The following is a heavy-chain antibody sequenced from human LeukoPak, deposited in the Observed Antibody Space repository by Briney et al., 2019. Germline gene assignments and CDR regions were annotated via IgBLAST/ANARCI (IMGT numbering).Heavy chain of an antibody. CDR1: GFSVSTYD. J-gene: IGHJ4*02. CDR2: ISGSGGNT. Sequence: GGSLRLSCVASGFSVSTYDMNWVRQAPGKGLEWVSAISGSGGNTYYADSVKGRFTISRDNSKNTLYLQMNSLRAEDTAVYYCAREGIDYWGQGTLVTVSS. CDR3: AREGIDY. D-gene: IGHD6-13*01. V-gene: IGHV3-23*01.